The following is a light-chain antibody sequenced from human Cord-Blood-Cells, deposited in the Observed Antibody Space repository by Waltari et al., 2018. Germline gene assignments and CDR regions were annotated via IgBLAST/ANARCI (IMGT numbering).Light chain of an antibody. Sequence: QSVLTPPPSVSGAPGQRLTISCTWRSSNIGAGYDVHWYQQLPGTAPKLLIYGNSNRPSGVPDRFSGSKSGTSASLAITGLQAEDEADYYCQSYDSSLSGSVFGGGTKLTVL. V-gene: IGLV1-40*01. J-gene: IGLJ3*02. CDR3: QSYDSSLSGSV. CDR1: SSNIGAGYD. CDR2: GNS.